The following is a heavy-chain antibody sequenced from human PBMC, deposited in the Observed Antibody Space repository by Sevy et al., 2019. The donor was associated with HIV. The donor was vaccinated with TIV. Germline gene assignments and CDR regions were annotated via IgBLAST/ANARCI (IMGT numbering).Heavy chain of an antibody. Sequence: GGSLRLSCAASGFTVDDYSMTWVRQAPGKGLEWVSVINWNGGSTGYAESVKGLFTISRDNAKNSLYLQMSSLGAEDTALYYCAREISGGIYLEDYYDMDVWGKGTTVTVSS. CDR2: INWNGGST. D-gene: IGHD1-26*01. CDR3: AREISGGIYLEDYYDMDV. V-gene: IGHV3-20*04. CDR1: GFTVDDYS. J-gene: IGHJ6*04.